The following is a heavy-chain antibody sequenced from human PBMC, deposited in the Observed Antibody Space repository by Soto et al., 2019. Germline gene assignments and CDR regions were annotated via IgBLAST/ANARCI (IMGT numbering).Heavy chain of an antibody. Sequence: PGGSLRLSCAASGFSFGSYALSWVRQAPGKGLEWVANVKLDGSERYYVDSVKGRFTISRDNAKNSVYLQMNSLRAEDSAIYYCARDPIRRDGYVFDSWGQGALVTVS. CDR2: VKLDGSER. CDR1: GFSFGSYA. CDR3: ARDPIRRDGYVFDS. J-gene: IGHJ5*01. V-gene: IGHV3-7*01. D-gene: IGHD5-12*01.